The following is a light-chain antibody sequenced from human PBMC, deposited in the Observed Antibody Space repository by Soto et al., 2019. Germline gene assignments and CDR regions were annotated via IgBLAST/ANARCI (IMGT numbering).Light chain of an antibody. Sequence: QSALTQPASVSGSPGQSITISCTGTSSDVGGYNYVSWYQQYPGKAPKLLIYDVSNRPSGVSNRFSGSKSANTASLTISGLQPEDEADYYCSSHASNRDVLFGGGTKLTVL. CDR3: SSHASNRDVL. CDR2: DVS. CDR1: SSDVGGYNY. V-gene: IGLV2-14*03. J-gene: IGLJ3*02.